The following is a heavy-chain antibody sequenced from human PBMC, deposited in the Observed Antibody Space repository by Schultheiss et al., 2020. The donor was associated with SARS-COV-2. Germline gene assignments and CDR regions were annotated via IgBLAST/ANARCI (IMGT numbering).Heavy chain of an antibody. V-gene: IGHV3-74*01. CDR1: GFTLSTYV. J-gene: IGHJ6*02. Sequence: GGSLRLSCAASGFTLSTYVMNWVRQVPGKGLEWVSRINSDGSSTSYADSVKGRFTISRDNAKNTLYLQMNSLRAEDTAVYYCARAGQLGYGMDVWGQGTTVTVSS. CDR2: INSDGSST. CDR3: ARAGQLGYGMDV. D-gene: IGHD5-24*01.